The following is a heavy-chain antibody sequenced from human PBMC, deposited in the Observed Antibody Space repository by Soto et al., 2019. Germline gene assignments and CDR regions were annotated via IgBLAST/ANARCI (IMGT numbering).Heavy chain of an antibody. D-gene: IGHD3-3*01. J-gene: IGHJ6*03. CDR2: INHSGST. Sequence: KLSETLSLTCAVYGGSFSGYYWSWIRQPPGKGLEWIGEINHSGSTNYNPSLKSRVTISVDTSKNQFSLKLSSVTAADTAVYYCARGPRHTIFGDYYYMDVWGKGTTVTVSS. V-gene: IGHV4-34*01. CDR1: GGSFSGYY. CDR3: ARGPRHTIFGDYYYMDV.